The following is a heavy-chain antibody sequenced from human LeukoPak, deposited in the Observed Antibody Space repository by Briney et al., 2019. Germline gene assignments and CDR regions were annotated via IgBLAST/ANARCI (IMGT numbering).Heavy chain of an antibody. V-gene: IGHV3-23*01. CDR2: ISGSGGST. D-gene: IGHD3-9*01. Sequence: GGSLRLSCAASGFTFSSYATSWVRQAPGQGLDLVSRISGSGGSTDYADSVKGRFAISRDNPKNTLYLQMNSLRADDTAVYYCAKPLRYFDLMDFDYWGQGTLVTVPS. J-gene: IGHJ4*02. CDR3: AKPLRYFDLMDFDY. CDR1: GFTFSSYA.